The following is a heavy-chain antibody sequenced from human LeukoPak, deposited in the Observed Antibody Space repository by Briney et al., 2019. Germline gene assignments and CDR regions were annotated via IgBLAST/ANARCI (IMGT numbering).Heavy chain of an antibody. CDR3: ARGHYDSSGYYDY. D-gene: IGHD3-22*01. Sequence: SETLSLTCTVSGGSISSYYWSWIRQPPGKGLEWIGYIYYSGSTNYNPSLKSRVTISVDTSKNQFSLKLSSVTAADTAVYYCARGHYDSSGYYDYWGQGTLVTVSS. V-gene: IGHV4-59*01. J-gene: IGHJ4*02. CDR1: GGSISSYY. CDR2: IYYSGST.